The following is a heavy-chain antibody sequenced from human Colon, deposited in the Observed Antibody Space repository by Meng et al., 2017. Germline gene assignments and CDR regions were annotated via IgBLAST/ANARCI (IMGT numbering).Heavy chain of an antibody. V-gene: IGHV4-31*03. CDR3: ARDTLYGTDY. Sequence: QVHLPESGPGLVGPSDDLSLVCTVSGGSIKSGGYHWSWVRQHPGKGLEYIGFMSDSGTTDYNPSLRSRVSISEIGSSKNQFSLTLRSVTAADTATYFCARDTLYGTDYWGQGVLVTVSS. D-gene: IGHD4-17*01. CDR2: MSDSGTT. CDR1: GGSIKSGGYH. J-gene: IGHJ4*02.